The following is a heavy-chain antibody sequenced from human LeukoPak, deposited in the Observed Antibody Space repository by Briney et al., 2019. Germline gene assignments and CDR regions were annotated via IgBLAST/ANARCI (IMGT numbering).Heavy chain of an antibody. D-gene: IGHD3-22*01. V-gene: IGHV3-53*01. J-gene: IGHJ2*01. CDR3: ARDRRYYDSSGYYFHWYFDL. CDR2: IYSGVST. CDR1: GFXVSSSY. Sequence: GGSLRLSCGASGFXVSSSYISWVRQAPGKGLEWVSVIYSGVSTYYADSVKGRFTISRDNSKNTLYLQMNSLRAEDTALYYCARDRRYYDSSGYYFHWYFDLWGRGTLVTVSS.